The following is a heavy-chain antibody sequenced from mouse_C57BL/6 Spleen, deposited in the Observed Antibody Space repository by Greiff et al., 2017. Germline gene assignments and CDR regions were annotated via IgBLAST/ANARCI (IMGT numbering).Heavy chain of an antibody. J-gene: IGHJ4*01. CDR1: GFTFSDYG. Sequence: EVHLVESGGGLVKPGGSLKLSCAASGFTFSDYGMHWVRQAPGKGLEWVAYISRGSSTIYYADTVKGRFTISRDNAKNTLFLQMTSRRSEDTAMYECARGGVDARDYWGKGTSVTVSS. CDR3: ARGGVDARDY. V-gene: IGHV5-17*01. D-gene: IGHD1-1*01. CDR2: ISRGSSTI.